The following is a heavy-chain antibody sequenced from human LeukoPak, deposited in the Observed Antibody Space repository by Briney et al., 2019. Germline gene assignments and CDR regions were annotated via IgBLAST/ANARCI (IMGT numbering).Heavy chain of an antibody. Sequence: GRSLRLSCAASGFTFSSYSMNWVRQAPGKGLEWVSSISSSSSYIYYADSVKGRFTISRDNAKDSLYLQMNSLRAEDTAVYYCARDDYDSSGYSGAFDIWGQGTMVTVSS. V-gene: IGHV3-21*01. CDR2: ISSSSSYI. J-gene: IGHJ3*02. CDR1: GFTFSSYS. CDR3: ARDDYDSSGYSGAFDI. D-gene: IGHD3-22*01.